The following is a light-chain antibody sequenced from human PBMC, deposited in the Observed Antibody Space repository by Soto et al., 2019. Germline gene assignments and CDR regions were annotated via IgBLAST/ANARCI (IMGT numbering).Light chain of an antibody. V-gene: IGLV1-40*01. J-gene: IGLJ1*01. CDR3: QSYDNSLSGYV. CDR2: VNS. Sequence: QSVLTQPPSVSGAPGQRVTISCTGSSSNIGAGYDVHWYQQLPGTAPKLLIYVNSNRPSGVPDRFSGSKSGTSASLAITGLQAEDEADYHCQSYDNSLSGYVFGTGTKLTVL. CDR1: SSNIGAGYD.